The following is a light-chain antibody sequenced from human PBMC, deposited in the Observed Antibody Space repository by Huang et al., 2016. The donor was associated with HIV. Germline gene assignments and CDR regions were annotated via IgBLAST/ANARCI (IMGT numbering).Light chain of an antibody. V-gene: IGKV4-1*01. J-gene: IGKJ5*01. CDR1: QGVLYSSNNKDY. CDR2: GAS. CDR3: QQYYSPIT. Sequence: DIVMTQSPDSLAVSLGERATINCKSSQGVLYSSNNKDYLAWYQQKPGQPPKLLIYGASTRESGVPDRFSGGGSGTDFTLTISSLQAEDVAVYYCQQYYSPITFGQGTRLEIK.